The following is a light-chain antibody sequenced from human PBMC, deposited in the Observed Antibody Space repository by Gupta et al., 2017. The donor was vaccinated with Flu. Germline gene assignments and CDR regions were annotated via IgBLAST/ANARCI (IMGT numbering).Light chain of an antibody. J-gene: IGLJ2*01. Sequence: VTISCTGRSSNIVAVYDVQWYQQLPGRAPKLLIYGNNNRPSGVPTRFSGSKAGASASPNPXVXKAEDEXEDDCQSHARRMKNEVFGPGTKLTVL. CDR1: SSNIVAVYD. CDR2: GNN. CDR3: QSHARRMKNEV. V-gene: IGLV1-40*03.